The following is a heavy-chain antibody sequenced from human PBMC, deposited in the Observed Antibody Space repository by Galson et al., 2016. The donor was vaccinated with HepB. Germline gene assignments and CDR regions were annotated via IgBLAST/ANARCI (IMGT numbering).Heavy chain of an antibody. CDR2: IKEDESME. V-gene: IGHV3-7*01. CDR1: GFTFSTYW. J-gene: IGHJ4*02. CDR3: ARVIAEDEALGD. D-gene: IGHD6-13*01. Sequence: SLRLSCAASGFTFSTYWMTWVRQAPGKGLEWVANIKEDESMESYVDSVKGRFTISRDNANNLLYLQMNSLRAEDTAVYSCARVIAEDEALGDGGQGTLVTASS.